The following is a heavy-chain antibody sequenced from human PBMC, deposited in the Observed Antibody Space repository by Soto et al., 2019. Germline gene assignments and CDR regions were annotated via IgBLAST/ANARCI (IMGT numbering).Heavy chain of an antibody. Sequence: QVQLVQSGSEVKMPGSSVKVSCKTSGGTFSRHAINWVRQAPGQGLEWMGGIIPMFGTTNYAQKFKGIVTISANKSTSTSYMELSILISEDAAVHYCAIASIYGTSWCFWFAPWGQGTLVPCSS. J-gene: IGHJ5*02. CDR2: IIPMFGTT. V-gene: IGHV1-69*06. D-gene: IGHD6-13*01. CDR3: AIASIYGTSWCFWFAP. CDR1: GGTFSRHA.